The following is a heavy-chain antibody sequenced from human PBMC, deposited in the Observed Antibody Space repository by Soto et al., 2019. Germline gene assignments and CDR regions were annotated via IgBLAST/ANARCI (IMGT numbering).Heavy chain of an antibody. V-gene: IGHV1-69*01. CDR1: GFTFSNYA. CDR3: ARGGIFGVADY. Sequence: QVQVVESGGGVVQPGRSLRLSCAASGFTFSNYAISWVRQAPGQGLEWMGGIIPIFGTANYAQKFQGRVTITADESTSTAYMELSSLRSEDTAVYYCARGGIFGVADYWGQGTLVTVSS. J-gene: IGHJ4*02. D-gene: IGHD3-3*01. CDR2: IIPIFGTA.